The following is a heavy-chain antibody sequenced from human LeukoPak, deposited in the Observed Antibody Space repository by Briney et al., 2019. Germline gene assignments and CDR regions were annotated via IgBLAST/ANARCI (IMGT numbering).Heavy chain of an antibody. D-gene: IGHD1-26*01. Sequence: SVKLSCKASRGTFSNFSISWVRQAPGQGLEWMGGIIPAFGAALSAQKFQARVAITADESTSTAYMELSSLRSEDTAVYYCARVATTYFFDSWGQGTLVTVPT. CDR2: IIPAFGAA. V-gene: IGHV1-69*13. J-gene: IGHJ4*02. CDR3: ARVATTYFFDS. CDR1: RGTFSNFS.